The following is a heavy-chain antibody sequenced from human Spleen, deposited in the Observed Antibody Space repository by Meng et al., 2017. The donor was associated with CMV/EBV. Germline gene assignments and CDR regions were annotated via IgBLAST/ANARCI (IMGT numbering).Heavy chain of an antibody. V-gene: IGHV3-48*04. Sequence: GESLKISCAASGFTFSSYSMNWVRQAPGKGLEWVSYISSSNSTIYYADSVKGRFTISRDNAKNSLYLQMNSLKTEDTAVYYCTRAYGDHYAFDIWGQGTMVTVSS. J-gene: IGHJ3*02. D-gene: IGHD4-17*01. CDR2: ISSSNSTI. CDR3: TRAYGDHYAFDI. CDR1: GFTFSSYS.